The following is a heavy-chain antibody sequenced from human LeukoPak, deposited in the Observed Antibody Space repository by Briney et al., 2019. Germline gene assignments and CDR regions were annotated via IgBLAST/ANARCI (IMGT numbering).Heavy chain of an antibody. Sequence: GGSLRLSCAAPGFSFSSSWMHWVRQVPGKGLEWVSRINDDETSTTYAESVKGRFTISRDNAKNTLVLQMNSLRAEDTAVYYCATTGSGSYYDYWGQGTLVTVSS. J-gene: IGHJ4*02. V-gene: IGHV3-74*01. D-gene: IGHD1-26*01. CDR1: GFSFSSSW. CDR2: INDDETST. CDR3: ATTGSGSYYDY.